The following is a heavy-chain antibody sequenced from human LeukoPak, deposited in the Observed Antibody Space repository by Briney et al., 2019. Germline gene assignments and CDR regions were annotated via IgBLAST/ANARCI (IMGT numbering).Heavy chain of an antibody. J-gene: IGHJ5*02. CDR2: IYYSGST. CDR1: GGSISSSSYY. CDR3: ARSYGYSSSPPNWFDP. Sequence: SETLSLICTVSGGSISSSSYYWGWIRQPPGKGLEWIGSIYYSGSTYYNPSLKSRVTISVDTSKNQFSLKLSSVTAADTAVYYCARSYGYSSSPPNWFDPWGQGTLVTVSS. V-gene: IGHV4-39*07. D-gene: IGHD6-6*01.